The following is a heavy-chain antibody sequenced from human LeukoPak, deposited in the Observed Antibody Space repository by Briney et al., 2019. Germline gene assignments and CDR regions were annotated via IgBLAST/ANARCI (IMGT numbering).Heavy chain of an antibody. D-gene: IGHD6-19*01. CDR1: GFTFTHYG. J-gene: IGHJ5*01. V-gene: IGHV3-33*01. Sequence: GGPLSLSCAASGFTFTHYGMNWVRQSPGKGLDGVAGVWHDASKEYYADSVKGRFTSSRDNSKNTLYLQMDSLRAEDTAVYYCARDADTSGHFSWFDSWGQGTLVIVSS. CDR3: ARDADTSGHFSWFDS. CDR2: VWHDASKE.